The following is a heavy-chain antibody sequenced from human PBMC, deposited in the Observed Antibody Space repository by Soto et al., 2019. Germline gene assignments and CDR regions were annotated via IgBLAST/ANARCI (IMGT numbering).Heavy chain of an antibody. D-gene: IGHD4-17*01. CDR1: GGSFSGYY. CDR3: ARERGYGETVDY. J-gene: IGHJ4*02. Sequence: PSETLSLTCAFYGGSFSGYYWSLIRQPPGKGLEWIGEINHSGSTNYNPSLKSRVTISVDTSKNQFSLKLSSVTAADTAVYYCARERGYGETVDYWGQGTLVTVSS. CDR2: INHSGST. V-gene: IGHV4-34*01.